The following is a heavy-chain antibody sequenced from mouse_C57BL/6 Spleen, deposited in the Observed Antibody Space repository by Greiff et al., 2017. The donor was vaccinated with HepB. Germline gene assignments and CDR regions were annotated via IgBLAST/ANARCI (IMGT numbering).Heavy chain of an antibody. V-gene: IGHV3-1*01. Sequence: DVQLQESGPGMVKPSQSLSLTCTVTGYSITSGYDWHRIRHFPGNKLEWMGYISYSGSTNYNPSLKSRISITHDTSKNHFFLKLNSVTTEDTATYYCARAIPGDAMDYWGQGTSVTVSS. CDR3: ARAIPGDAMDY. CDR2: ISYSGST. D-gene: IGHD4-1*01. CDR1: GYSITSGYD. J-gene: IGHJ4*01.